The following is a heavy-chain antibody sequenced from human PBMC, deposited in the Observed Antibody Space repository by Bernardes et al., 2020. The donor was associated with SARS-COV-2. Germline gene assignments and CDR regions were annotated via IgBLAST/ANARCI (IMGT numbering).Heavy chain of an antibody. CDR1: GFTFSSYA. CDR2: ISGSGGST. Sequence: GGSLRLSCAASGFTFSSYAMSWVRQAPGKGLEWVSAISGSGGSTYYADSVKGRFTISRDNSKNTLYLQMNSLRAEDTAVYYCAKKVVPAAIGYYYYYMDVWGKGTTVTVSS. CDR3: AKKVVPAAIGYYYYYMDV. V-gene: IGHV3-23*01. J-gene: IGHJ6*03. D-gene: IGHD2-2*02.